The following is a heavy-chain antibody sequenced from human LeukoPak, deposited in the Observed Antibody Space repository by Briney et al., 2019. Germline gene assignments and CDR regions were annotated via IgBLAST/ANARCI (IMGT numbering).Heavy chain of an antibody. Sequence: PSETLSLTCTVSGGSISSGGFHWSWIRQRPEKGLEWIGYIYNSGSTYYNPSLKSRVSISVDTSKNQFSLKLSSVTAADTAVYYCAREGYSGYTSAFDIWGQGTMVTVSS. J-gene: IGHJ3*02. D-gene: IGHD5-12*01. CDR3: AREGYSGYTSAFDI. CDR1: GGSISSGGFH. V-gene: IGHV4-31*03. CDR2: IYNSGST.